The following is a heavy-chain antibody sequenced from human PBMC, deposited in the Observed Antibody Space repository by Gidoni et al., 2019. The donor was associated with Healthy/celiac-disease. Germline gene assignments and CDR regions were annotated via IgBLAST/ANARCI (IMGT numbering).Heavy chain of an antibody. V-gene: IGHV3-23*01. D-gene: IGHD3-9*01. CDR3: AKTYYDILTGYYDY. CDR2: ISGSGGST. Sequence: EVQLLESVGGLVQPGGSLRLSCAASGFTFSSYAMSWVRQAPGKGLEWVSAISGSGGSTYYADSVKGRFTISRDNSKNTLYLQMNSLRAEDTAVYYCAKTYYDILTGYYDYWGQGTLVTVSS. CDR1: GFTFSSYA. J-gene: IGHJ4*02.